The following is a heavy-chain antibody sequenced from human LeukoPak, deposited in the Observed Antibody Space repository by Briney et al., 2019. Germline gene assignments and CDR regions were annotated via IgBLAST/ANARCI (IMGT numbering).Heavy chain of an antibody. J-gene: IGHJ3*02. V-gene: IGHV4-59*01. CDR1: GGSISSYY. CDR3: ARGNYYDSRTYYRAFDI. D-gene: IGHD3-22*01. CDR2: TYSSGSS. Sequence: SETLSLTCTVSGGSISSYYWSWIRQPPGKGLEWIGYTYSSGSSNYHPSLKSRVTISVDTSKNQFSLKLNAVTAADTAVYYCARGNYYDSRTYYRAFDIWGLGTMVSVSS.